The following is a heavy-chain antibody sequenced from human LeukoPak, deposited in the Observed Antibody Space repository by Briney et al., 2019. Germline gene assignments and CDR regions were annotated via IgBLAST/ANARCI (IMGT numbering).Heavy chain of an antibody. V-gene: IGHV3-7*01. Sequence: GGSLRLSCAASGFTFNRYWMGWVRQAPGKGLEWVAQIKSDGSEEYYADSVKGRFTISRDNSKNTLYLQMSSLRPEDTAVYYCAKEVLLWFGESSYFDYWGQGTLVTVSS. CDR3: AKEVLLWFGESSYFDY. CDR1: GFTFNRYW. J-gene: IGHJ4*02. D-gene: IGHD3-10*01. CDR2: IKSDGSEE.